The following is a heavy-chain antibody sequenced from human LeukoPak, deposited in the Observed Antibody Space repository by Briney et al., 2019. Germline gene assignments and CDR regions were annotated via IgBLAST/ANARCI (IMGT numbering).Heavy chain of an antibody. CDR2: INPNSGGT. J-gene: IGHJ4*02. CDR3: AYDLVVVAATPV. D-gene: IGHD2-15*01. CDR1: GYTFTGYY. V-gene: IGHV1-2*06. Sequence: AAVKVSCKASGYTFTGYYMHWVRQAPGQGLEWMGRINPNSGGTNYAQKFQGRVTMTRDTSISTAYMELSRLRSDDTAVYYCAYDLVVVAATPVWGQGTLVTVSS.